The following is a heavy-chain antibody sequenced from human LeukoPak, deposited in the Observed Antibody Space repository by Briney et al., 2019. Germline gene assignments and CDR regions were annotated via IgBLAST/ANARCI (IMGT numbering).Heavy chain of an antibody. V-gene: IGHV4-39*07. CDR3: ARRRKVVRAGFDY. CDR2: MSYSGKI. J-gene: IGHJ4*02. CDR1: GDSITKKNFF. D-gene: IGHD2-21*01. Sequence: PSETLSLTCTISGDSITKKNFFWGWIRQPPGKGLEWIVSMSYSGKIYYNPSLKSRVTMSVDTSKDQFSLKLMSVTAADTGVYYCARRRKVVRAGFDYWGQGTRVIVSS.